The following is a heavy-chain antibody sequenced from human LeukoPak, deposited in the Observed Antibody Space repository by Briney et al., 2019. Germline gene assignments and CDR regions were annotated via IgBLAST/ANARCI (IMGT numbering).Heavy chain of an antibody. V-gene: IGHV4-59*11. CDR2: IYHSGNT. D-gene: IGHD4-17*01. CDR3: ARDGGSYSDIAEYFQH. J-gene: IGHJ1*01. Sequence: PSETLSLTCKVSGGSINSHYWSWIRQPPGKGLEWIGYIYHSGNTNYNPSLKSRVTTSVDRPKNQFSLKLSSVTAADTAVYYCARDGGSYSDIAEYFQHWGQGTLVSVSS. CDR1: GGSINSHY.